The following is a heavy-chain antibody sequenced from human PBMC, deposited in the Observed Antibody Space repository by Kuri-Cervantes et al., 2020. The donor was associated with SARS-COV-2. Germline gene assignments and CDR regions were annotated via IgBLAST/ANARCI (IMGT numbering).Heavy chain of an antibody. Sequence: SETLSLTCTVSGDSISSYYWSWIRQPPGKGLEWIGYIYYSGSTYYNPSLKSRVTISVDTSKNQFSLKLSSVTAADAAVYYCARGVRETTWVLRYFDLWGRGSLVTVSS. CDR1: GDSISSYY. J-gene: IGHJ2*01. V-gene: IGHV4-59*08. CDR3: ARGVRETTWVLRYFDL. CDR2: IYYSGST. D-gene: IGHD4-17*01.